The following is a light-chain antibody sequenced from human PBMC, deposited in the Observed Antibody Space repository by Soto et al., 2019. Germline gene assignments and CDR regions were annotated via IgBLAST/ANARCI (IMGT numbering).Light chain of an antibody. CDR1: QSLLHSNGYNY. Sequence: DIVMTQSPLSLPVTPGEPASISCRSSQSLLHSNGYNYLDWYLQKPGKAPKLLIYDASSLESGVPSRFSGSGSGTEFTLTISSLQPDDFATYYCQQYNSYSTFGQGTKVDI. CDR3: QQYNSYST. J-gene: IGKJ1*01. V-gene: IGKV2-28*01. CDR2: DAS.